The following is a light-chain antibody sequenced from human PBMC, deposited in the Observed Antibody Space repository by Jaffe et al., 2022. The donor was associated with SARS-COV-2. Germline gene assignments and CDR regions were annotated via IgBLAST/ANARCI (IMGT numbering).Light chain of an antibody. Sequence: QSVLTQPPSVSAAPGQKVTMSCFGSSFNIGNNDVAWYQEFPGTAPKLVMYENNKRPSGISDRFSGSKSGTSATLGITGLQTGDEADYYCQTWDSSLRVPVFGGGTQLTVL. CDR1: SFNIGNND. CDR3: QTWDSSLRVPV. J-gene: IGLJ7*01. V-gene: IGLV1-51*02. CDR2: ENN.